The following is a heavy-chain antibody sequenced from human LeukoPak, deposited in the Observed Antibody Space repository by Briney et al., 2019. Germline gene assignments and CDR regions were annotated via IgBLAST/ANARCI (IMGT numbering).Heavy chain of an antibody. Sequence: GESLKISCKGSGYNFDIYCIAWVRQMAGKGLEWMGIISPDDSDTKYSPSFQGQVTISADKSISTAYLQWNSLKASDSAMYYCARLAGATYYYYAMDVWGQGTTVTVSS. CDR2: ISPDDSDT. D-gene: IGHD6-25*01. CDR3: ARLAGATYYYYAMDV. V-gene: IGHV5-51*01. J-gene: IGHJ6*02. CDR1: GYNFDIYC.